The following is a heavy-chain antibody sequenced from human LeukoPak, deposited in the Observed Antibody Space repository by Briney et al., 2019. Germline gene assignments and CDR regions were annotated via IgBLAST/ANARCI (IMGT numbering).Heavy chain of an antibody. CDR1: GYTFTGYY. J-gene: IGHJ4*02. CDR2: INPNSGGT. V-gene: IGHV1-2*02. D-gene: IGHD3-22*01. CDR3: ARVRNWDYYDSSGYYESFDY. Sequence: ASVKVSCKASGYTFTGYYMHWVRQAPGQGLEWMGWINPNSGGTNYAQKFQGRVTMTRDTSISTAYMELSRLRSDDTAVYYCARVRNWDYYDSSGYYESFDYWGQGTLVTVSS.